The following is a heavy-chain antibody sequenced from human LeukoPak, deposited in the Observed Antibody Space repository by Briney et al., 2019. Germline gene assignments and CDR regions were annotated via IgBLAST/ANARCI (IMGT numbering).Heavy chain of an antibody. J-gene: IGHJ5*01. CDR3: AREPSFSGWFES. Sequence: SETLSLTCTVSGGSVNSYYWSWLRQPPPKGLEWIAYTHSSGNTHNNPSLKSRVTISVDTSKNQFSLKWSPLTAADTAVYYCAREPSFSGWFESWGQGTLVTVSS. D-gene: IGHD1-26*01. CDR2: THSSGNT. CDR1: GGSVNSYY. V-gene: IGHV4-59*02.